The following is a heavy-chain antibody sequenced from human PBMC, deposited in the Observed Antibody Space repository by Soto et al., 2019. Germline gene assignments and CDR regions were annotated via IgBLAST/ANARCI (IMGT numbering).Heavy chain of an antibody. CDR2: ISYDGSNK. J-gene: IGHJ4*02. D-gene: IGHD6-13*01. CDR1: GFTYSSYA. Sequence: QVQLVESGGGVVQPGRSLRLSCAASGFTYSSYAMHWVRQAPGKGLEWVAVISYDGSNKYYADSVKGRFTISRDNSKNTLYLQMNSLRAEDTAVYYSARNDQQQLDLGAFDYWGQGTLVTVSS. CDR3: ARNDQQQLDLGAFDY. V-gene: IGHV3-30-3*01.